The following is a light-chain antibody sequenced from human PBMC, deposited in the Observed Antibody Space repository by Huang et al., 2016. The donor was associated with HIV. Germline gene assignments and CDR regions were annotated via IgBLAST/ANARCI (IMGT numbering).Light chain of an antibody. CDR3: QQRTTWPAPT. Sequence: EIVLTQSPATLSLSPGERATLSCRASQSVGSSLAWYQQRRGQAPRLLIYDASNRATGIPARFSGSGSGTDFTLTITSLEPEDFAVYFCQQRTTWPAPTFGGGTKVEIK. V-gene: IGKV3-11*01. CDR2: DAS. CDR1: QSVGSS. J-gene: IGKJ4*01.